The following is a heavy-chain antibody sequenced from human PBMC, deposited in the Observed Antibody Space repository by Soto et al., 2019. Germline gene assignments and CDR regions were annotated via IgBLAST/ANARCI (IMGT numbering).Heavy chain of an antibody. V-gene: IGHV3-23*01. CDR3: AKGQVTSIFRVGTLFDY. D-gene: IGHD3-3*01. J-gene: IGHJ4*02. CDR2: LSGSGAST. CDR1: GFNFSDYA. Sequence: VQLLESGGTLVQPGGSLRLSCAASGFNFSDYAMSWVRQAPGKGLEWVSTLSGSGASTYYADSVKGRFTMSRDNSKKTLFLQMNSLRAEDTAVYYCAKGQVTSIFRVGTLFDYWGQGTLVTVSS.